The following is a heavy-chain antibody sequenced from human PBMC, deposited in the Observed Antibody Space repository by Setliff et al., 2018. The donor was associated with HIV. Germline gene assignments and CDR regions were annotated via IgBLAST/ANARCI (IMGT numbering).Heavy chain of an antibody. CDR2: INHGGST. J-gene: IGHJ4*02. CDR1: GGSFSGYY. V-gene: IGHV4-34*01. CDR3: ARLGAEDFSDYDWVDY. Sequence: SETLSLTCAVYGGSFSGYYWSWIRQPPGKGLEWIGEINHGGSTNYNPSLKSRVTISVDTSKNQFSLNLNSVTAADTAVYYCARLGAEDFSDYDWVDYWGQGTLVTVSS. D-gene: IGHD5-12*01.